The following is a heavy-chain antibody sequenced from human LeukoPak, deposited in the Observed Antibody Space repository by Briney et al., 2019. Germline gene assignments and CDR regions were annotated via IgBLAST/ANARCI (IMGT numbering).Heavy chain of an antibody. J-gene: IGHJ6*02. Sequence: PGGSLRLSCAASGFIFSREWMHWVRQAPGRGLVWVSRVNTDGSSTVYADSVKGRFTISRDNAKNTLYLQMNSLRAEDTAVYYCARDLGDIVVVPAAMSYYYYGMDVWGQGTTVTVSS. CDR3: ARDLGDIVVVPAAMSYYYYGMDV. V-gene: IGHV3-74*03. CDR2: VNTDGSST. D-gene: IGHD2-2*01. CDR1: GFIFSREW.